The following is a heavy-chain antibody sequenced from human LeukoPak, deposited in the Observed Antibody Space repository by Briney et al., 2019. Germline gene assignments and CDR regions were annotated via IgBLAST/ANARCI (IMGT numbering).Heavy chain of an antibody. Sequence: SQTLSLTCAISGDSVSSNSAAWTWIRQSPSRGLEWLGRTYYRSKWYNDYEVSVQSRIAINPDTSKNQFSLQLNSVTPEDTAVYYCARGRVTTIANYYYYYIDVWGKGTTVTVSS. D-gene: IGHD4-17*01. J-gene: IGHJ6*03. CDR2: TYYRSKWYN. V-gene: IGHV6-1*01. CDR1: GDSVSSNSAA. CDR3: ARGRVTTIANYYYYYIDV.